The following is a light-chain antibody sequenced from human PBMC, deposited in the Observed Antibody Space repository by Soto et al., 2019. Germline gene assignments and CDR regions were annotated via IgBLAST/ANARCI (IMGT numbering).Light chain of an antibody. Sequence: EIVMTQSPATLSVSPGERATLSCRASQSVNSNLAWYQQKPGQAPSLLNYGASTRGTSVPARFSGSRTATEYTHTTSSLQTDDFADYYCQQYNNWPPDTFGQGTKLEIK. CDR3: QQYNNWPPDT. J-gene: IGKJ2*01. CDR2: GAS. CDR1: QSVNSN. V-gene: IGKV3-15*01.